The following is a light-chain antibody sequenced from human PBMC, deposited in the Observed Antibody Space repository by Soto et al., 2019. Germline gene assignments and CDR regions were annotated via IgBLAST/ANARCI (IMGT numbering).Light chain of an antibody. CDR2: DAS. V-gene: IGKV3-11*01. J-gene: IGKJ3*01. Sequence: EIVLTQSPATLSLSPGERATLSCRASQSVSSYLVWYQQKPGQPPRVLIYDASNRATGIPVRFSGSGSGTDFTLTISSLEPEEFAVYYCLQRSNWPLTFGPGTKIDIK. CDR1: QSVSSY. CDR3: LQRSNWPLT.